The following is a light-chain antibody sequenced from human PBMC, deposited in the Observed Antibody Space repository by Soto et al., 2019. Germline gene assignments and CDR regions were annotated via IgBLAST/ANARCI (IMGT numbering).Light chain of an antibody. CDR1: QSISSW. V-gene: IGKV1-5*01. J-gene: IGKJ1*01. CDR2: DAS. Sequence: DIQMTQSPSTLSASVGDRVTITCRASQSISSWLAWNQQKPGKAPKLLIYDASSLESGVPSRFSGSGSGTEFTLTISSLQPDDLATYYCQQYNSYSETFGQGTKVEIK. CDR3: QQYNSYSET.